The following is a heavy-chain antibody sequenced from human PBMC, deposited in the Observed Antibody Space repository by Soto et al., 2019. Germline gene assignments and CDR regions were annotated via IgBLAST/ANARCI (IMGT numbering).Heavy chain of an antibody. CDR2: VTGSGSQI. CDR1: GFTISTYA. Sequence: GSLRLSCAASGFTISTYAMTWVRQAPGKGLECVSGVTGSGSQIYYADSVKGRFTISKDNSKNTLYLQMSSLREEDTALYYCAKDAVYRDGLWLMDSWGQGTLVTGS. CDR3: AKDAVYRDGLWLMDS. J-gene: IGHJ5*02. D-gene: IGHD2-21*01. V-gene: IGHV3-23*01.